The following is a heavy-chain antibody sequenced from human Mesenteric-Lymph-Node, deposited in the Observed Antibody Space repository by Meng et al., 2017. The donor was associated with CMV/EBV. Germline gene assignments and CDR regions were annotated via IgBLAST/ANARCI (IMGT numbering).Heavy chain of an antibody. D-gene: IGHD5-12*01. V-gene: IGHV4-38-2*02. CDR3: ARDSSGYDFGDYFDY. CDR2: IYQTGNT. CDR1: GYSMYSGYF. Sequence: SETLSLTCSVSGYSMYSGYFWGWTRQPPGKGLEWIGNIYQTGNTYYNPSLKSRVTISIDTSKNQFSLKLSSVTAADTAVYYCARDSSGYDFGDYFDYWGQGALVTVSS. J-gene: IGHJ4*02.